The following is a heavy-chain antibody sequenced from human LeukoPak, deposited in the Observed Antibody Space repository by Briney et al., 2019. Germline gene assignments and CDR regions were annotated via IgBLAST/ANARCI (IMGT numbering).Heavy chain of an antibody. J-gene: IGHJ6*03. D-gene: IGHD1-26*01. CDR1: GFTFSSYA. Sequence: GGSLRLSCAASGFTFSSYAMSWVRQAPGQGLEWVSAISGSGGITYYADSVKGRFTISRDNAKNSLFLQMNSLRAEDTAVYFCARATWDPNYYYYMDVWGKGNTVTISS. CDR3: ARATWDPNYYYYMDV. V-gene: IGHV3-23*01. CDR2: ISGSGGIT.